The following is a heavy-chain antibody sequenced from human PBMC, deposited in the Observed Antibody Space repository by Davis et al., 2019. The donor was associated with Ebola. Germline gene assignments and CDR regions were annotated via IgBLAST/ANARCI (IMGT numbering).Heavy chain of an antibody. CDR1: GYTFTSYA. Sequence: ASVKVSCKASGYTFTSYAMHWVRQAPGQRLEWMGWINAGNGNTKYSQKFQGRVTITRDTSASTAYMELSSLRSEDTAVYYCARDRGYSYGYFDYWGQGTLVTVSS. D-gene: IGHD5-18*01. CDR2: INAGNGNT. CDR3: ARDRGYSYGYFDY. J-gene: IGHJ4*02. V-gene: IGHV1-3*01.